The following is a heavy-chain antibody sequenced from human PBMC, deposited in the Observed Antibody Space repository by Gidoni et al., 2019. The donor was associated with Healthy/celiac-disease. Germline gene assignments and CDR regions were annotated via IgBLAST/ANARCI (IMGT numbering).Heavy chain of an antibody. CDR3: ARGVGGIFGAHDY. CDR2: ISSSSSYI. D-gene: IGHD3-3*01. V-gene: IGHV3-21*01. J-gene: IGHJ4*02. Sequence: EVQLVESGGGLVKPGGSLRLSCAASGFTFSSYSMNWVRQAPGKGLEWVSSISSSSSYIYYADSVKGRFTISRDNAKNSLYLQMNSLRAEDTAVYYCARGVGGIFGAHDYWGQGTLVTVSS. CDR1: GFTFSSYS.